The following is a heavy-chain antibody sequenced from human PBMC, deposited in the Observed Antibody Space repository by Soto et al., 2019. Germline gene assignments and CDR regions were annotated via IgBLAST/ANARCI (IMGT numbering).Heavy chain of an antibody. D-gene: IGHD4-4*01. CDR2: ISYDGSNK. CDR1: GFTFSSYA. V-gene: IGHV3-30-3*01. J-gene: IGHJ6*02. CDR3: ARDDKTTVTTTNYGMDV. Sequence: QVQLVESGGGVVQPGRSLRLSCAASGFTFSSYAMHWVRQAPGKGLEWVAVISYDGSNKYYADSVKGRFTISRDNSKNTLYLQMNSLRAENTAVYYCARDDKTTVTTTNYGMDVWGQGTTVTVSS.